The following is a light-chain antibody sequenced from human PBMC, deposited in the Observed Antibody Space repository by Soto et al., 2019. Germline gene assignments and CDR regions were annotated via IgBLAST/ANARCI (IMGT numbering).Light chain of an antibody. Sequence: EIVLTQSPGTLSLSPGERATLSCRARQSVSNSYLAWCQQKPGQAPRLLIYGASSRATGIPDKFSGSGSGTDFTLTISRLEPEDFAVYYCQQYGSSPLTFGGGTKVEI. CDR2: GAS. J-gene: IGKJ4*01. V-gene: IGKV3-20*01. CDR3: QQYGSSPLT. CDR1: QSVSNSY.